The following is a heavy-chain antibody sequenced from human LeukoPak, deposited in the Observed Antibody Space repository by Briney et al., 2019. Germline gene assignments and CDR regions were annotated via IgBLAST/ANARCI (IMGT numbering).Heavy chain of an antibody. V-gene: IGHV4-39*01. D-gene: IGHD2-2*01. CDR1: GGSISISSHY. J-gene: IGHJ4*02. Sequence: SETLSVTCTVSGGSISISSHYWAWIRQPPGKGLEWIGSMYYTGGTYYNPSLKSRVTISIDTSKNQFSLKLNSVTAADTAVYYCARLVRYCSTNSCYPFDFWGQGTLFTVSS. CDR3: ARLVRYCSTNSCYPFDF. CDR2: MYYTGGT.